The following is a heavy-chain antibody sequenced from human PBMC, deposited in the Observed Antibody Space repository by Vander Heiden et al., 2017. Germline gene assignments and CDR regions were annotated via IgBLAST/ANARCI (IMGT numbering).Heavy chain of an antibody. J-gene: IGHJ6*02. D-gene: IGHD2-2*01. CDR1: GLTVSSNY. V-gene: IGHV3-53*01. CDR3: AREGPGDYYGMDV. Sequence: EVQLVESGGGLIQPGGSLRLSCAASGLTVSSNYMGWVRQAPGKGLEWVSVIYSGGSTYYADSVKGRFAISRDNSKNTLYLQMNSLRAEDTAVYYCAREGPGDYYGMDVWGQGTTVTVSS. CDR2: IYSGGST.